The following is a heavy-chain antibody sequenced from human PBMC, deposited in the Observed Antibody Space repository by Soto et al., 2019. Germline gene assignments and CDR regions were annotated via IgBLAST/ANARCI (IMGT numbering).Heavy chain of an antibody. CDR3: ARGPYYDLIWNYYYMDV. D-gene: IGHD3-16*01. CDR1: GGSFSGYY. V-gene: IGHV4-34*01. Sequence: SETLSLTCAVYGGSFSGYYWSWIRQPPGKGLEWIGEINHSGSTNYNPSLKSRVTISADTSKNHFSLRLTSVTAADTAVYYCARGPYYDLIWNYYYMDVWGKGTTVTVS. CDR2: INHSGST. J-gene: IGHJ6*03.